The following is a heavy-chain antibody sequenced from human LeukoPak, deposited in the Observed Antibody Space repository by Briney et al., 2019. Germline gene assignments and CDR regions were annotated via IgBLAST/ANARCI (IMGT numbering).Heavy chain of an antibody. Sequence: ASVEVSCKVSGYTVSELSIYWLRQAPGKRLEWMGGYDPEEGDTVYAQKFQGRVTMTRDTSTSTVYMELSSLRSEDTAMYYCARDMFNGYYLGAFDIWGQGTLVTVSS. CDR3: ARDMFNGYYLGAFDI. J-gene: IGHJ3*02. CDR2: YDPEEGDT. D-gene: IGHD3-22*01. CDR1: GYTVSELS. V-gene: IGHV1-24*01.